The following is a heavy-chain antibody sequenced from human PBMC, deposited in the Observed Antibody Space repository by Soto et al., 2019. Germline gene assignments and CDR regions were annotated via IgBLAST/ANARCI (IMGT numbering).Heavy chain of an antibody. J-gene: IGHJ6*02. CDR3: AKRIGAPYGMDV. Sequence: GGSLRLSCAATGFTFSTYTMVWVRRAPGKGLEWVSYISGSVGSTYYADSVKGRFTISRDNSKNTLYLQMNSLRAGDTAVYHCAKRIGAPYGMDVWGQGTTITVS. CDR1: GFTFSTYT. V-gene: IGHV3-23*01. D-gene: IGHD2-15*01. CDR2: ISGSVGST.